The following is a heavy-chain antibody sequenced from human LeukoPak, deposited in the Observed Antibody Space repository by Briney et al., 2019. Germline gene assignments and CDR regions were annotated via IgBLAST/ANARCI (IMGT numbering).Heavy chain of an antibody. CDR2: ISGSGGST. D-gene: IGHD2-2*01. CDR3: AKVLRVVPAAAFDY. CDR1: GFTFSSYA. V-gene: IGHV3-23*01. Sequence: PGGSLRLSCAASGFTFSSYAMSWVRQAPGKGLEWVSAISGSGGSTYYADSVKGRLTISRDNSKNTLYLQMNSLRAEDTAVYYCAKVLRVVPAAAFDYWGQGTLVTVSS. J-gene: IGHJ4*02.